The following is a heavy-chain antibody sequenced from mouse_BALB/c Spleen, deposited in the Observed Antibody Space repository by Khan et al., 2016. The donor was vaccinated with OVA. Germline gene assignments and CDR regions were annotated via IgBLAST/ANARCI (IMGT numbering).Heavy chain of an antibody. V-gene: IGHV1-61*01. D-gene: IGHD2-2*01. J-gene: IGHJ3*01. CDR1: GYTFTSYW. CDR2: INPSDSET. CDR3: ARREKYGYDPSWFAY. Sequence: VQLQQSGAELVRPGTSVKLSCKASGYTFTSYWMNWVKQRPGHGLTWIGKINPSDSETHYNQMFKDKATLTVDKSSSTAYMQLSSLTSEDSAVYYCARREKYGYDPSWFAYWGQGTLVTVSA.